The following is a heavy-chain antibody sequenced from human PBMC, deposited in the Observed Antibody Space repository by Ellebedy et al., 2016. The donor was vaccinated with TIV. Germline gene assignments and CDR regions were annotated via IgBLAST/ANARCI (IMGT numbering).Heavy chain of an antibody. CDR3: ATLAVTGELDY. J-gene: IGHJ4*02. V-gene: IGHV3-30-3*01. CDR1: GFTFSSYT. CDR2: ISYDGSKK. Sequence: PGGSLRLSCAASGFTFSSYTMHWVRQAPGKGLEWVALISYDGSKKYYADSVKGRFTISRDNSKNTLYLQMNSLKPEDTAVYSCATLAVTGELDYWGQGTLVAVSS. D-gene: IGHD6-19*01.